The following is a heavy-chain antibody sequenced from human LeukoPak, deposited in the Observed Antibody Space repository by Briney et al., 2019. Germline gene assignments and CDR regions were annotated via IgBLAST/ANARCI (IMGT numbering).Heavy chain of an antibody. CDR2: LDPEDGET. V-gene: IGHV1-24*01. J-gene: IGHJ4*02. D-gene: IGHD3-3*01. CDR1: GYTLTELS. Sequence: ASVKVSCKVSGYTLTELSMHWVRQAPGKGLEWMGGLDPEDGETIYAQKFQGRVTMTEDTSTDTAYMELSSLRSEDTAVYYCATGVLRVLGEVTPDFDYWGQGTLVTVSS. CDR3: ATGVLRVLGEVTPDFDY.